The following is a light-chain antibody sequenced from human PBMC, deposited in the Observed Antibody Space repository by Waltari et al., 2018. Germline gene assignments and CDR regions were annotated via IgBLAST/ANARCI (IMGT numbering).Light chain of an antibody. J-gene: IGKJ3*01. Sequence: DIQMTQSPSSLSASVGDRVAITCRASQTINNFLNWYQKKPGKAPKLLIYGASTLHNGVPSRFSGSASGTDFTLIISSLQPEDFATYYCQQAYKTPVTFGPGTKVDIK. CDR2: GAS. CDR3: QQAYKTPVT. V-gene: IGKV1-39*01. CDR1: QTINNF.